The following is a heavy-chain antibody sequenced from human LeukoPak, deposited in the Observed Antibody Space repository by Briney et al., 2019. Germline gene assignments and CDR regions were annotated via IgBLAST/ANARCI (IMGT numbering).Heavy chain of an antibody. J-gene: IGHJ6*02. CDR1: GFTFSSYA. Sequence: PGGSLRLSCAASGFTFSSYAMSWVRQAPGKGLEWVAVISYDGSNKYYADSVKGRFTISRDNSKNTLYLQMNSLRAEDTAVYYCAKRRQWLASPYYYYGMDVWGQGTTVTVSS. V-gene: IGHV3-30*18. CDR2: ISYDGSNK. D-gene: IGHD6-19*01. CDR3: AKRRQWLASPYYYYGMDV.